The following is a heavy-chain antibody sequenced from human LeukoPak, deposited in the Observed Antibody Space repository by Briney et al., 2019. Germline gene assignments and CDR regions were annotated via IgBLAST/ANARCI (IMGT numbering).Heavy chain of an antibody. J-gene: IGHJ6*03. D-gene: IGHD4-17*01. CDR1: GFTFSSYA. CDR3: ARAKDDYGDYTSPDYYYYYMDV. V-gene: IGHV3-23*01. CDR2: ISGSGGST. Sequence: GGSLRLSCAASGFTFSSYAMSWVRQAPGKGLEWVSAISGSGGSTYYADSVKGRFTISRDNSKNTLYLQMNSLRAEDTAVYYCARAKDDYGDYTSPDYYYYYMDVWGKGITVTVSS.